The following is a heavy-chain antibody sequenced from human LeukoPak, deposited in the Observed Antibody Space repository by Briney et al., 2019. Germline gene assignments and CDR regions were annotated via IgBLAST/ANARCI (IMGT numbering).Heavy chain of an antibody. CDR3: ARDIGVDTDMIIGY. V-gene: IGHV1-18*01. CDR1: GGTFSSYA. Sequence: ASVKVSCKASGGTFSSYAISWVRQAPGQGLEWMGWISAYNGNTNYARNLQGRVTVTTDTSTSTAYMELRSLRSDDTAVYYCARDIGVDTDMIIGYWGQGTLVTVSS. D-gene: IGHD5-18*01. J-gene: IGHJ4*02. CDR2: ISAYNGNT.